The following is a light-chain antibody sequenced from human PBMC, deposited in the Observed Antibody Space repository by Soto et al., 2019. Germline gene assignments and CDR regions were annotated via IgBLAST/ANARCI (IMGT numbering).Light chain of an antibody. Sequence: EIMMMQSPATLSLSPGERATLSCRASQSVKSSLAWYQQKPGQAPRLLIYGASTRATGIPARFSGSGSGTEFTLTISSLQSEDSAVYYCQNYNHWLWTFGQGTKVDIK. CDR1: QSVKSS. CDR3: QNYNHWLWT. CDR2: GAS. V-gene: IGKV3-15*01. J-gene: IGKJ1*01.